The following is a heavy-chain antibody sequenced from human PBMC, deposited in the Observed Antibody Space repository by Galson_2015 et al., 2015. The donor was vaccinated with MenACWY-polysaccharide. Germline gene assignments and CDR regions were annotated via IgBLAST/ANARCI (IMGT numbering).Heavy chain of an antibody. D-gene: IGHD2-2*01. Sequence: SLRLSCAASGFTFSSYAMHWVRQAPGKGLEWVAIISYDESNKYYSDSVKGRFTISRDNSENTLYLQMNSLRAEDTAVYYCARTYCDRTTCYGLDVWGQGTTVTVPS. J-gene: IGHJ6*02. CDR3: ARTYCDRTTCYGLDV. CDR1: GFTFSSYA. CDR2: ISYDESNK. V-gene: IGHV3-30-3*01.